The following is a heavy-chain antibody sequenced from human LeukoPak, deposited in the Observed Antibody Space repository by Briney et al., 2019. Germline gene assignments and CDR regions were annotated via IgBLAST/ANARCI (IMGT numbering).Heavy chain of an antibody. CDR2: ISGSGGST. CDR3: AKDRGYGSGSPPLYYFDY. D-gene: IGHD3-10*01. CDR1: GFTFSSYW. Sequence: GGSLRLSCAASGFTFSSYWMHWVRQAPGKGLEWVSAISGSGGSTYYADSVKGRFTISRDNSKNTLYLQMNSLRAEDTAVYYCAKDRGYGSGSPPLYYFDYWGQGTLVTVSS. V-gene: IGHV3-23*01. J-gene: IGHJ4*02.